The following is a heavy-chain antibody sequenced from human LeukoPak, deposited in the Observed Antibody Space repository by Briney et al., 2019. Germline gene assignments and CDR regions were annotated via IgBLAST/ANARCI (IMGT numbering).Heavy chain of an antibody. CDR3: ARMYRDDSSGYPT. CDR2: IKRDGTEK. Sequence: GGSLRLSCAASGFTFSSYWMSWVRQAPGKGLEWVANIKRDGTEKYYVDSVRGRFTISRDNAKNSLYLQMNSLRAEDTAVYYCARMYRDDSSGYPTWGQGTLVTVSS. D-gene: IGHD3-22*01. CDR1: GFTFSSYW. J-gene: IGHJ5*02. V-gene: IGHV3-7*03.